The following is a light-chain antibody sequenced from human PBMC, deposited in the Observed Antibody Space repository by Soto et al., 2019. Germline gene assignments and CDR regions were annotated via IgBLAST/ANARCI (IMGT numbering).Light chain of an antibody. J-gene: IGKJ1*01. V-gene: IGKV1-5*03. Sequence: DIQMTQSPSTLSASVGDRVTITCRASQSISSWLAWYQQKPGKAPDLLIYKASSLESGVPSRFSGSGSGTEFPLTISRLQPGDFATYYCQQYYTYSRTFGQGTKVEIK. CDR1: QSISSW. CDR3: QQYYTYSRT. CDR2: KAS.